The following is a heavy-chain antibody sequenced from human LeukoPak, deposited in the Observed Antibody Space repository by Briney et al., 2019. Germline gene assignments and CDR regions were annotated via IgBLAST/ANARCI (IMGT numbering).Heavy chain of an antibody. D-gene: IGHD5-12*01. CDR3: AKGDSYGGYIGHDY. J-gene: IGHJ4*02. V-gene: IGHV3-30*18. Sequence: GGSLRLSCAASGFTFSRYGMHWVRQAPGKGLEWVAVISYDGSDKYYPDSVKGRFTISRDNSKNTLYLQMNTLRAEDTAVYYCAKGDSYGGYIGHDYWGQGTLVTVSS. CDR1: GFTFSRYG. CDR2: ISYDGSDK.